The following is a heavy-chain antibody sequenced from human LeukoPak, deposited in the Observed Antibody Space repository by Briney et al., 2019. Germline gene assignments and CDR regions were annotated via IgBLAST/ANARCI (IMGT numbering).Heavy chain of an antibody. V-gene: IGHV4-59*01. CDR2: IYYSGST. CDR1: GGXISSYY. Sequence: PSETLSLTCSVSGGXISSYYWSWIRQPPGKGLEWIGYIYYSGSTNYNPSLKSRVTISVDTSKNQFSLKLSSVTAADTAVYYCARAVAARRYFDYWGQGTLVTVSS. D-gene: IGHD6-19*01. J-gene: IGHJ4*02. CDR3: ARAVAARRYFDY.